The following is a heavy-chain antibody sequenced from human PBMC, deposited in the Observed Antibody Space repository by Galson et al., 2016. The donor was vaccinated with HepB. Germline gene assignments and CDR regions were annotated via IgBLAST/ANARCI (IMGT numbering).Heavy chain of an antibody. CDR3: TRAATVDQDFYYYAMDV. CDR1: GFTFTNAW. Sequence: SLRLSCAASGFTFTNAWMSWVRQAPGKGLEWVAVVSFDGGKKYYADSMKGRFTISRDNAKNTLYLQMNSLRAEDTAVYYCTRAATVDQDFYYYAMDVWGQGTTVTVSS. D-gene: IGHD4-23*01. CDR2: VSFDGGKK. J-gene: IGHJ6*02. V-gene: IGHV3-30*03.